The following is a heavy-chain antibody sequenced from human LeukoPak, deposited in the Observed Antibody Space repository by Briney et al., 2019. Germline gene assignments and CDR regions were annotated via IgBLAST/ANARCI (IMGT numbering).Heavy chain of an antibody. CDR1: GFTFSNYA. D-gene: IGHD6-19*01. CDR3: AKGPLTEVAGTTWDS. V-gene: IGHV3-23*01. Sequence: GGSLRLSCAASGFTFSNYAMSWVRQAPGKGLEWVSALSGSGGSTYYADSVKGRFTISRDNSKNTLYLQMNSLRAEDTAVYFCAKGPLTEVAGTTWDSWGRGTLVTVSS. CDR2: LSGSGGST. J-gene: IGHJ4*02.